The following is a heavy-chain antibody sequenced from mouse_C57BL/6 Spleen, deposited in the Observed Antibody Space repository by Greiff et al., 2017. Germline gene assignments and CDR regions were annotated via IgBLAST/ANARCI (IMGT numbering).Heavy chain of an antibody. CDR1: GYAFSSSW. CDR2: FYPGDGDI. D-gene: IGHD3-3*01. J-gene: IGHJ4*01. V-gene: IGHV1-82*01. CDR3: ARGGGQDYFDY. Sequence: QVQLQQSGPELVKPGASVKISCKASGYAFSSSWMNWVKQRSGQGLEWIGRFYPGDGDIKYNGKFKGKATLTADKSSSTVYMQLSSLTSEDSAVXFYARGGGQDYFDYWGQGTSVTVSS.